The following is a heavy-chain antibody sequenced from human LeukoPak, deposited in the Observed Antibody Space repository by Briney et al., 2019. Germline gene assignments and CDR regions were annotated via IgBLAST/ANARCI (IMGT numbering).Heavy chain of an antibody. D-gene: IGHD3-3*01. Sequence: GGSLRLSCAASGFTFSSYAMSWVRQAPGKGLEWVSAISGSGGSTYYADSVRARFTISRDNSKNMVYLQMNSLRAEDTAVYYCAKDTSGGTIFGVVPEYWGQGTLVTVSS. V-gene: IGHV3-23*01. CDR1: GFTFSSYA. CDR3: AKDTSGGTIFGVVPEY. J-gene: IGHJ4*02. CDR2: ISGSGGST.